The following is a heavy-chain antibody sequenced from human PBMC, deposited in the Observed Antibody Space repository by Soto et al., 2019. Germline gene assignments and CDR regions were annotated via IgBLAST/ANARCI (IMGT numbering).Heavy chain of an antibody. Sequence: QITLKESGPTLVKPTQTLTLTCTFSGFSLSTSGVGVGWIRQPPGKALEWLALIYWDDDKRYSPSLKSRLTIPKDTSKNQVVLTMTNMGPVDTATYYCAHRRVLLGFGVLLGGFDYWGQGTLVTVSS. J-gene: IGHJ4*02. D-gene: IGHD3-10*01. CDR1: GFSLSTSGVG. V-gene: IGHV2-5*02. CDR3: AHRRVLLGFGVLLGGFDY. CDR2: IYWDDDK.